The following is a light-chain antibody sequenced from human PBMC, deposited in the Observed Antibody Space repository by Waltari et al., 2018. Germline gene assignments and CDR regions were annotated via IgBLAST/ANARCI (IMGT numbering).Light chain of an antibody. J-gene: IGKJ3*01. CDR3: HHCANWPRLT. Sequence: RASQKVNTCLGWYQQRPGQPPRLLVYDASTRATGIPARFSGSGSGTDFTLTISSLEPEDFAVYFCHHCANWPRLTFGPGTKVDLK. V-gene: IGKV3-11*01. CDR1: QKVNTC. CDR2: DAS.